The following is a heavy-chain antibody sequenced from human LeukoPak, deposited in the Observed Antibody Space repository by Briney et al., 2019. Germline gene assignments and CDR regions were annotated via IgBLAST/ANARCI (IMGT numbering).Heavy chain of an antibody. CDR2: MNPNSGNT. CDR1: GYTFTSYD. D-gene: IGHD6-13*01. J-gene: IGHJ6*03. Sequence: GASVKVSCKASGYTFTSYDINWVRQATGQGLEWMGWMNPNSGNTGYAQKFQGRVTITRNTSISTAYMELSSLRSEDTAVYYCARGQTAGTPASIYYYYYMDVWGKGTTVTVSS. CDR3: ARGQTAGTPASIYYYYYMDV. V-gene: IGHV1-8*03.